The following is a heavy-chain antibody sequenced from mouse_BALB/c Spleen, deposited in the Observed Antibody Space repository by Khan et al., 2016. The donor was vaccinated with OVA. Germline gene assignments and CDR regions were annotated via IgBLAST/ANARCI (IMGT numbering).Heavy chain of an antibody. CDR3: ACELRGFTY. J-gene: IGHJ3*01. Sequence: VQLKQSGPSLVKPSQTLSLTCSVTGDSITSGYWNWIRKFPGNKLEYMGYISYSGNSYYNPSLKSRISITRDTSKNQNYLQLNSVTKEDTATFYCACELRGFTYWGQGTLVTVSA. V-gene: IGHV3-8*02. CDR2: ISYSGNS. D-gene: IGHD1-1*01. CDR1: GDSITSGY.